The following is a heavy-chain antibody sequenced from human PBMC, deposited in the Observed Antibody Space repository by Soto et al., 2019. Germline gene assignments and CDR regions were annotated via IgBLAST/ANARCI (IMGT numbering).Heavy chain of an antibody. Sequence: ESGGGVVQPGRSLRLSCAASGFTFSSYAMHWVRQAPGKGLEWVAVISYDGSNADSVKGRFTISRDNSKNTLYLQMNGLRAEDTAVYYCAREYCSDGSCYSISLDYWGQGTLVTVSS. CDR2: ISYDGS. CDR1: GFTFSSYA. D-gene: IGHD2-15*01. CDR3: AREYCSDGSCYSISLDY. V-gene: IGHV3-30-3*01. J-gene: IGHJ4*02.